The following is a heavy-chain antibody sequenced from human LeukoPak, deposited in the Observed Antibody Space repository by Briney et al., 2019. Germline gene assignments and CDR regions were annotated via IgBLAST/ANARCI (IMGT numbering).Heavy chain of an antibody. CDR3: ARDGHRGRYYYYMDV. Sequence: ASVKVSCKASGYTFTGYYMHWVRQAPGQGLEWMGIINPSGGSTSYAQKFQGRVTMTRDTSTSTVYMELSSLRSEDTAVYYCARDGHRGRYYYYMDVWGKGTTVTVSS. CDR1: GYTFTGYY. J-gene: IGHJ6*03. V-gene: IGHV1-46*01. CDR2: INPSGGST.